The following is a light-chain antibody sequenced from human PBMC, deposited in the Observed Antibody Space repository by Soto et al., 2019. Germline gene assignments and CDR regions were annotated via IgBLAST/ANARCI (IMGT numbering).Light chain of an antibody. J-gene: IGKJ1*01. V-gene: IGKV3-15*01. CDR3: LQYNIWPPWT. CDR1: QSVSSN. CDR2: GAS. Sequence: EIVLTQSPGTLSLSPGERATLSCRASQSVSSNLAWYQQKVGQAPRLLIYGASTRATGIPARFSGSGSGTEFTLTISSLQSEDFAIYYCLQYNIWPPWTFGQGTKVDNK.